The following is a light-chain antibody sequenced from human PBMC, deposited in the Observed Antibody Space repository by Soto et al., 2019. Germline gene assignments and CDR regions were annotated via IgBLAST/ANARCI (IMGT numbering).Light chain of an antibody. CDR1: QSVSSSF. CDR2: GAS. CDR3: QQYASSPLT. Sequence: EIVLTQSPGTLSLSTGDRATLSCRASQSVSSSFLAWYQQKPGQAPRLLIYGASSRATGIPDRFSGSGSGTDFTFTISILEPEDVAVYYCQQYASSPLTFGGGTQVAIK. V-gene: IGKV3-20*01. J-gene: IGKJ4*01.